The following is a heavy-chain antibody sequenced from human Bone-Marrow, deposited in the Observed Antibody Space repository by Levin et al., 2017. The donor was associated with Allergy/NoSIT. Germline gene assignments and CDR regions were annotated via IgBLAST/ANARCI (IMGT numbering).Heavy chain of an antibody. CDR1: GYTFSNYW. V-gene: IGHV5-51*01. CDR2: IYPGDSDT. Sequence: KVSCEASGYTFSNYWIGWVRQKPGKGLEWMGIIYPGDSDTRYGPSFQGQVTISVDKSIHTAYLPWNSVKASDTAIYFCARRGVVDDGGDYLGDDAFDIWGQGTVVTVSS. D-gene: IGHD4-17*01. CDR3: ARRGVVDDGGDYLGDDAFDI. J-gene: IGHJ3*02.